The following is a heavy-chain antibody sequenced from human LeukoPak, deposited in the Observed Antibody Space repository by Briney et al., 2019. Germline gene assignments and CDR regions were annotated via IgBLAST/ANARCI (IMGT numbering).Heavy chain of an antibody. Sequence: ASVKVSCKASGYTFTSYGISWVRQAPGQGLEWMGWISAYNGNTNYAQKLQGRVTITADESTSTAYMELSSLRSEDTAVYYCARENGAAAAADYWGQGTLVTVSS. CDR3: ARENGAAAAADY. J-gene: IGHJ4*02. CDR1: GYTFTSYG. CDR2: ISAYNGNT. V-gene: IGHV1-18*01. D-gene: IGHD6-13*01.